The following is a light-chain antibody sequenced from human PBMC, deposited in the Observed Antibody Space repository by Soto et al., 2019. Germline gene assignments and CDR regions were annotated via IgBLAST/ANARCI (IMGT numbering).Light chain of an antibody. Sequence: DIQITQSPSTLSASVGDRVTITCRASQSISNWLAWYQQKPGKAPKLLIYKASSLESGVPSRFSGSGSGTEFTLTISGLQPDDFATYYCQQYNTYSGTFGQGTKVEI. CDR2: KAS. CDR1: QSISNW. CDR3: QQYNTYSGT. V-gene: IGKV1-5*03. J-gene: IGKJ1*01.